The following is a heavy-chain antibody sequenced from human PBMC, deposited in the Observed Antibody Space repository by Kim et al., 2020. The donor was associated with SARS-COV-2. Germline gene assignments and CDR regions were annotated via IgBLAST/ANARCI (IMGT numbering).Heavy chain of an antibody. CDR2: ISGSGGST. V-gene: IGHV3-23*01. J-gene: IGHJ4*02. CDR3: AKRRAIIAAAGPPSYYFDY. CDR1: GFTFSSYA. D-gene: IGHD6-13*01. Sequence: GGSLRLSCAASGFTFSSYAMSWVRQAPGKGLEWVSAISGSGGSTYYADSVKGRFTISRDNSKNTLYLQMNSLRAEDTAVYYCAKRRAIIAAAGPPSYYFDYWGQGTLVTVSS.